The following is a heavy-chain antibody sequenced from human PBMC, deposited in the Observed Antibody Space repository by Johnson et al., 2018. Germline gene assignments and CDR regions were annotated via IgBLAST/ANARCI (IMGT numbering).Heavy chain of an antibody. J-gene: IGHJ3*01. Sequence: EVQLVESGAEVKKPGEPLNISCKGSGYSFTSHWIGWVRQMPGKGLEWMGIIYPGDSATRYSPSFKGQVTISADKSIGPASLPWSSLKASDTAMYYCARRYCSGGRGYPGAFHVWGQGTMVTVSS. D-gene: IGHD2-15*01. CDR2: IYPGDSAT. CDR1: GYSFTSHW. V-gene: IGHV5-51*03. CDR3: ARRYCSGGRGYPGAFHV.